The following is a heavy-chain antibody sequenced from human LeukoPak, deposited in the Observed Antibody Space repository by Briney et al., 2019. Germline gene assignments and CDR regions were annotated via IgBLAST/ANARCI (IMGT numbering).Heavy chain of an antibody. J-gene: IGHJ3*02. CDR3: ARGPQDYGGHSDYNDAFDI. Sequence: SETLSLTCTVSGGSISGYYWSWIRQPAGKGLERIGRIYTSGSTNYNPSLKSRVTMSVDTSKNQFSLKLSSVTAADTAVYYCARGPQDYGGHSDYNDAFDIWGQGTMVTVSS. V-gene: IGHV4-4*07. CDR2: IYTSGST. CDR1: GGSISGYY. D-gene: IGHD4-23*01.